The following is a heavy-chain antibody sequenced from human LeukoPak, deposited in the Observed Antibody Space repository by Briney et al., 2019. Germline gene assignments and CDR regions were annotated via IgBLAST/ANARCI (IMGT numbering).Heavy chain of an antibody. D-gene: IGHD6-13*01. Sequence: GGSLRLSCAASGFTLSSYGMHWVRQAPGKGLEWVAVISYDGSNKYYADSVKGRFTISRDNSKNTLYLQMNSLRPEDTAVYYCAKEGSSWSSFDCWGKGTLVTVSS. CDR1: GFTLSSYG. V-gene: IGHV3-30*18. J-gene: IGHJ4*02. CDR2: ISYDGSNK. CDR3: AKEGSSWSSFDC.